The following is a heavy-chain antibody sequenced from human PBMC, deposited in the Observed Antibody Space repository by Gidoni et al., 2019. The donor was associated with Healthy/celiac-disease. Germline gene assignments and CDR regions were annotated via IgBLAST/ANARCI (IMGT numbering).Heavy chain of an antibody. D-gene: IGHD7-27*01. Sequence: EVQLVASGGGLVQPGGSLRLSCSASGFTFSSYAMHWVRQAPGKGLEYVSGISSNGGSTYYADSVKGRFTISRDNSKNTLYLQMSSLRAEDTAVYYCVKEQNWGGDPFDYWGQGTLVTVSS. J-gene: IGHJ4*02. CDR3: VKEQNWGGDPFDY. V-gene: IGHV3-64D*08. CDR1: GFTFSSYA. CDR2: ISSNGGST.